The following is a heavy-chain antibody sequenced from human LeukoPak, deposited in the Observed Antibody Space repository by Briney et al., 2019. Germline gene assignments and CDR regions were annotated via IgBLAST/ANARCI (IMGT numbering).Heavy chain of an antibody. CDR3: ARVFGNYDYAFDI. CDR2: IYYSGCT. D-gene: IGHD3-22*01. V-gene: IGHV4-59*01. CDR1: GGSISSYY. J-gene: IGHJ3*02. Sequence: SETLSLTCTVSGGSISSYYWGWIRQPPGKGLEWIGYIYYSGCTNYNPSLKSRVTISVDTSKNQFSLKLSSVTAADTAVYYCARVFGNYDYAFDIWGQGTMVTVSS.